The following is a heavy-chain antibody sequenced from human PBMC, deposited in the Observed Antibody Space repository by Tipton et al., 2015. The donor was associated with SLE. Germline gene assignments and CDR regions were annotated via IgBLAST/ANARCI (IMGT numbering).Heavy chain of an antibody. CDR2: IYSGGST. Sequence: GSLRLSCAASGFTVSSNYMSWVRQAPGKGLEWVSVIYSGGSTYYADSVKGRFTLSRDNSKNTLYLQMNSLRAEDTAVYYCARDHPGIAAGGFDPWGQGTLVTVSS. CDR1: GFTVSSNY. D-gene: IGHD6-13*01. J-gene: IGHJ5*02. V-gene: IGHV3-53*01. CDR3: ARDHPGIAAGGFDP.